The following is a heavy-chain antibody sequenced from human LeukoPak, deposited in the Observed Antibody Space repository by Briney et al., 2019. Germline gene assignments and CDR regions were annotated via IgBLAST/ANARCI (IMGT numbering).Heavy chain of an antibody. Sequence: GGSLRLSCAASGFTFDDYGMSWVRQAPGKGLEWVSGINWNGGSTGYADSVKGRFTISRDNAKNSLYLQMNSLRAEDTAVYYCARGSRFGELSYNWFDPWGQGTLVTVSS. D-gene: IGHD3-10*01. J-gene: IGHJ5*02. CDR2: INWNGGST. CDR1: GFTFDDYG. CDR3: ARGSRFGELSYNWFDP. V-gene: IGHV3-20*04.